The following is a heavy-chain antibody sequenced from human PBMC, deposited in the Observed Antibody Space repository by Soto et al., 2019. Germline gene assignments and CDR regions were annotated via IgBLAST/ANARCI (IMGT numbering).Heavy chain of an antibody. CDR3: AKALSGYTYDPFDY. Sequence: HPVGSLRLSCAASGFIFADYAMHWVRQGPGKGLEWVAGINWNTRSIGYADSVKGRFTISKYHTKNSLYLQMNSLRAEDTALYYCAKALSGYTYDPFDYWGQGTLVTVSS. CDR2: INWNTRSI. J-gene: IGHJ4*02. D-gene: IGHD5-18*01. CDR1: GFIFADYA. V-gene: IGHV3-9*01.